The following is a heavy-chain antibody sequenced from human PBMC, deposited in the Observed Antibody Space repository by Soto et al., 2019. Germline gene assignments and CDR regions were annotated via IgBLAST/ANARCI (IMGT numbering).Heavy chain of an antibody. CDR1: GYTFTSYG. Sequence: ASVKVSCKASGYTFTSYGISWVRQAPGQGLEWMGGIIAYIGNTNYAQKLQGRVTITTDKSTSTAYMELSSLRSEDTAVYYCAVKVAGEYYYYGMDVWGQGTTVTVSS. CDR3: AVKVAGEYYYYGMDV. D-gene: IGHD6-19*01. CDR2: IIAYIGNT. V-gene: IGHV1-18*01. J-gene: IGHJ6*02.